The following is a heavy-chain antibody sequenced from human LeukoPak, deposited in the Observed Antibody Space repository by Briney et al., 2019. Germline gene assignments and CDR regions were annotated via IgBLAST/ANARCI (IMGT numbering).Heavy chain of an antibody. Sequence: RGSLRLSCAASGFTFSSYAMHWVRQAPGKGLEYVSAISSNGGSTYYANSVKGRFTISRDNSKNTLYLQMGSLRAEDMAVYYCAREGLSYDYWGQGTLVTVSS. CDR3: AREGLSYDY. D-gene: IGHD3-10*01. CDR1: GFTFSSYA. V-gene: IGHV3-64*01. J-gene: IGHJ4*02. CDR2: ISSNGGST.